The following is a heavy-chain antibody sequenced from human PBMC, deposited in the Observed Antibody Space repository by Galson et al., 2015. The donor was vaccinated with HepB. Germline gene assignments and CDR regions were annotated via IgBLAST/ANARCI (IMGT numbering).Heavy chain of an antibody. CDR3: AREGRIAAAGDRKYFQH. CDR2: ISAYNGNT. J-gene: IGHJ1*01. Sequence: SVKVSCKASGYTFTSYGISWVRQAPGQGLEWMGWISAYNGNTNYAQKLQGRVTMTTDTSTSTAYMELRSLRSDDTAVYYCAREGRIAAAGDRKYFQHWGQGTLVTVSS. CDR1: GYTFTSYG. V-gene: IGHV1-18*01. D-gene: IGHD6-13*01.